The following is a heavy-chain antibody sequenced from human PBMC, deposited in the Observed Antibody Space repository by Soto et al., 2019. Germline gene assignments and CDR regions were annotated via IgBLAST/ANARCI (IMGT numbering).Heavy chain of an antibody. CDR2: ISYDGSNK. Sequence: LRLSCAASGFTFSSYAMHWVRQAPGKGLEWVAVISYDGSNKYYADSVKGRFTISRDNSKNTLYLQMNSLRAEDTAVYYCARLYDFWSGYYLRTYYYGMDVWGQGTTVTVSS. CDR3: ARLYDFWSGYYLRTYYYGMDV. J-gene: IGHJ6*02. D-gene: IGHD3-3*01. V-gene: IGHV3-30-3*01. CDR1: GFTFSSYA.